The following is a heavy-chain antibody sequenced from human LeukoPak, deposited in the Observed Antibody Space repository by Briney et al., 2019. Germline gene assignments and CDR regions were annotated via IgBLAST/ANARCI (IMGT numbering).Heavy chain of an antibody. D-gene: IGHD3-10*01. Sequence: GGSLRLSCAASGFTFSSYAMSWVRQAPGKGLEWVSAISGSGGSTYYADSVKGRFTISRDNSKNTLYLQMNSLKTEDTAVYYCASLMVRGVIRPGYYYGMDVWGKGTTVTVSS. V-gene: IGHV3-23*01. J-gene: IGHJ6*04. CDR3: ASLMVRGVIRPGYYYGMDV. CDR1: GFTFSSYA. CDR2: ISGSGGST.